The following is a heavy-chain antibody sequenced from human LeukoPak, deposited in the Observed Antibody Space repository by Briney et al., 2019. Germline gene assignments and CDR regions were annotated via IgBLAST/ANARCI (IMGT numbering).Heavy chain of an antibody. Sequence: SVKVSCQTSGGTFSSYAISWVRQAPGQGLEWMGGIIPIFGTANYAQKFQGRVTITTDESTSTAYMELSSLRSEDTAVYYCARGGNWYYEIDYWGQGTLVTVSS. CDR2: IIPIFGTA. D-gene: IGHD1-7*01. CDR1: GGTFSSYA. CDR3: ARGGNWYYEIDY. J-gene: IGHJ4*02. V-gene: IGHV1-69*05.